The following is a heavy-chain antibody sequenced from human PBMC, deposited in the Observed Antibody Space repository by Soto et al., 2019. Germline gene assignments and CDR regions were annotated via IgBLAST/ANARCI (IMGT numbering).Heavy chain of an antibody. V-gene: IGHV3-30-3*01. CDR1: GFTFSSYA. CDR2: ISYDGSNK. D-gene: IGHD1-26*01. Sequence: GGSLRVSCAASGFTFSSYAMRWVRQAPGKGLEWVAVISYDGSNKYYADSVKGRFTISRDNSKNTLYLQMNSLRAEDTAVYYCAGDRRVGATLRGYFDYWGQGTLVTVSS. J-gene: IGHJ4*02. CDR3: AGDRRVGATLRGYFDY.